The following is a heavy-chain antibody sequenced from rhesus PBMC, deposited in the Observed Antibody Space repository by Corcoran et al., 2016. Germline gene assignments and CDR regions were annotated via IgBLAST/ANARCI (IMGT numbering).Heavy chain of an antibody. CDR2: IYGSGGSN. CDR3: ARVGSSWSEWDTVGTEWYFDL. D-gene: IGHD5-42*01. CDR1: GYSISSGYY. V-gene: IGHV4S14*01. Sequence: QVQLQESGPGLVKPSETLSLTCAVSGYSISSGYYWGWIRQPPGKGLEWIGSIYGSGGSNYLNPSLKSRVTLSLGTSQTQCSLKRGSVPAADRAVYYCARVGSSWSEWDTVGTEWYFDLWGPGTPITISS. J-gene: IGHJ2*01.